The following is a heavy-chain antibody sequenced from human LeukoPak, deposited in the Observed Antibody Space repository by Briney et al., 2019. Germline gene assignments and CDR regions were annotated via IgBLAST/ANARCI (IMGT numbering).Heavy chain of an antibody. CDR2: IYHSGST. D-gene: IGHD1-26*01. J-gene: IGHJ5*02. CDR1: GYSISSGYY. V-gene: IGHV4-38-2*02. CDR3: ARDGSGSQGWFDP. Sequence: SETLSLTCTVSGYSISSGYYWGWIRQPPGKGLEWIGSIYHSGSTYYNPSLKSRVTLSVDTSKNQFSLKLSSVTAADTAVYYCARDGSGSQGWFDPWGQGTLVTVSS.